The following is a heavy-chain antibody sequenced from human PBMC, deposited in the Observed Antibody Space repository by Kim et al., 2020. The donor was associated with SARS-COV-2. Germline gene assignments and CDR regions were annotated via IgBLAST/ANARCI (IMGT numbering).Heavy chain of an antibody. CDR3: ARRGMLTGFDP. V-gene: IGHV1-46*01. Sequence: TDRAQKCQGRVTMTRDTATSTVYMELSSLRAEDSAGYYCARRGMLTGFDPWGQGTLVTVSS. D-gene: IGHD3-9*01. J-gene: IGHJ5*02. CDR2: T.